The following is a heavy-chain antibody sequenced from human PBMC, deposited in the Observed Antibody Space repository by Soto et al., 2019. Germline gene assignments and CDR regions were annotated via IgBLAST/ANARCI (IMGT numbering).Heavy chain of an antibody. V-gene: IGHV2-5*01. CDR2: INWNDDE. CDR3: AHRHVLGGFDI. Sequence: QITLKESGPTLVKPTQTLTLTCTFSGFSLTTRAVGVGWIHQPPGTALEWLALINWNDDERYRPSLKDLLTITKDTSSNHVVLTMTNVAPVDTATYYCAHRHVLGGFDIWGQGTTVTVSS. D-gene: IGHD3-10*02. J-gene: IGHJ3*02. CDR1: GFSLTTRAVG.